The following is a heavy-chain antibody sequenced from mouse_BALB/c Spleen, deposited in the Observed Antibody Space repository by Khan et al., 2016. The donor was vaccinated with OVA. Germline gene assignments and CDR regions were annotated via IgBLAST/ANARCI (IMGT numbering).Heavy chain of an antibody. CDR2: INPNNGGP. Sequence: QVQLKQSGAELVKPGASVKLSCKASGYIFTSYYMYWVKQRPGQGLEWIGEINPNNGGPNFNEKFKSKATLTVDKSSSTAYMQLSSLTSEDSAVYYCTRSGYGSFAYWGQGTLVTVSA. D-gene: IGHD2-2*01. CDR3: TRSGYGSFAY. CDR1: GYIFTSYY. J-gene: IGHJ3*01. V-gene: IGHV1S81*02.